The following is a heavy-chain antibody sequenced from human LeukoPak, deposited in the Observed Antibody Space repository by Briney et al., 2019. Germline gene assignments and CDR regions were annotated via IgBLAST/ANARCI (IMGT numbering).Heavy chain of an antibody. CDR2: IYHSGGS. Sequence: PSETLSLTCTVSGYSITSGYYWGWVRQPPGEGLEWVGSIYHSGGSFYNPSLKSRVTMSVDMSKNQFSLRLTSVTAADTAVYYCARDEGGYGSGNYHRFWGQGTPVTVSS. J-gene: IGHJ4*02. D-gene: IGHD3-10*01. CDR1: GYSITSGYY. CDR3: ARDEGGYGSGNYHRF. V-gene: IGHV4-38-2*02.